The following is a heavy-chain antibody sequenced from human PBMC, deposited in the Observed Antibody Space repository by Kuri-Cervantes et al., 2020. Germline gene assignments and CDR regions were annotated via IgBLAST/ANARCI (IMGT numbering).Heavy chain of an antibody. Sequence: GESLKISCAASGFTFSSYSMNWVRQAPGKGLEWVSSISSSSSYIYYADSVKGRFTISRDNAKNSLYLQMNSLRAEDTAVYYCARGGPPHNTYYYYYGMDVWGQGTTVTVSS. V-gene: IGHV3-21*01. CDR2: ISSSSSYI. CDR1: GFTFSSYS. CDR3: ARGGPPHNTYYYYYGMDV. J-gene: IGHJ6*02. D-gene: IGHD2-2*02.